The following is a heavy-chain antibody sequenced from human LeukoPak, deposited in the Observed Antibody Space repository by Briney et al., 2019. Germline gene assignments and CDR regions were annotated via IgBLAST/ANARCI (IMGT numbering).Heavy chain of an antibody. J-gene: IGHJ5*02. V-gene: IGHV4-34*01. Sequence: SETLSLTCAVSGGSLSGYYWSWIRQPPGKGLEWIGEINHSGSTNYNPSLKSRVTISVDTSKNQFSLKLSSVTAADTAVYYCARGISYSSGWYPVAYNWFDPWGQGTLVTVSS. CDR1: GGSLSGYY. CDR2: INHSGST. CDR3: ARGISYSSGWYPVAYNWFDP. D-gene: IGHD6-19*01.